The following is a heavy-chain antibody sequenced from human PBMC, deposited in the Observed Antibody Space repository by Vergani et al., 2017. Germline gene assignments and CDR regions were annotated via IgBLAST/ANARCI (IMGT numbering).Heavy chain of an antibody. J-gene: IGHJ3*02. CDR1: GYSFTSYW. CDR3: ARVYGDYDFSDAFDI. V-gene: IGHV5-51*03. D-gene: IGHD4-17*01. CDR2: IYPGDSDT. Sequence: EVQLVPSGAEVKKPGESLTISCKGSGYSFTSYWIGWVRQLPGKGLEWMGIIYPGDSDTRYSPSFQGQVTISADKSISTAYLQWSSLKASDTAMYYCARVYGDYDFSDAFDIWGQGTMVTVSS.